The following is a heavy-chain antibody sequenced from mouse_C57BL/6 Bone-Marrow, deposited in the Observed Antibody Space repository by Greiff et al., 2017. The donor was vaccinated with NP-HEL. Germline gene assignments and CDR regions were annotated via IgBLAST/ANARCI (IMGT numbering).Heavy chain of an antibody. V-gene: IGHV14-3*01. Sequence: VQLKESVAELVRPGASVKLSCTASGFNIKNTYMHWVKQRPEQGLEWIGRIDPANGNTKYAPKFQGKATITADTSSNTAYLQLSSLTSEDTAIYYCARGHYYGSSYVGYAMDYWGQGTSVTVSS. D-gene: IGHD1-1*01. J-gene: IGHJ4*01. CDR1: GFNIKNTY. CDR2: IDPANGNT. CDR3: ARGHYYGSSYVGYAMDY.